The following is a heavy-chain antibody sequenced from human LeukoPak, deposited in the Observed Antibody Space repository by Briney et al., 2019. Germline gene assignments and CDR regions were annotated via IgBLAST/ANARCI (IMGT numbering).Heavy chain of an antibody. CDR1: GFTFDDYT. CDR2: ISGSGGST. CDR3: AKVYDNQLLFNRFDP. J-gene: IGHJ5*02. Sequence: PGGSLRLSCAASGFTFDDYTMHWVRQAPGKGLEWVSAISGSGGSTYYADSVKGRFTISRDNSKNTLYLQMNSLRAEDTAVYYCAKVYDNQLLFNRFDPWGQGTLVTVSS. D-gene: IGHD2-2*01. V-gene: IGHV3-23*01.